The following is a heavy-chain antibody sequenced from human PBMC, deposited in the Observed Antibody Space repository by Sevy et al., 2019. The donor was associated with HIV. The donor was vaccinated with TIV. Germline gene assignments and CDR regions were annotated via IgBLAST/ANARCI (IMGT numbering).Heavy chain of an antibody. V-gene: IGHV3-53*01. CDR3: ARAGDYAAFDI. Sequence: GGSLRLSCAASGLTVSSNYMSWVRQAPGKGLEWVSVIYSGGSTYYADSVKGRFTISRDNSKNTLYLQMNSLRAEDTAVYYCARAGDYAAFDIWGQGTMVTVSS. CDR2: IYSGGST. J-gene: IGHJ3*02. CDR1: GLTVSSNY. D-gene: IGHD4-17*01.